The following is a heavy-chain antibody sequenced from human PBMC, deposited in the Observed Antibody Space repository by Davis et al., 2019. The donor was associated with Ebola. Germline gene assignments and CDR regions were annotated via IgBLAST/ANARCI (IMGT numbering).Heavy chain of an antibody. CDR1: GGSFSGYY. CDR3: ARGWLVHGSWYYYYMDV. V-gene: IGHV4-34*01. J-gene: IGHJ6*03. D-gene: IGHD6-19*01. CDR2: INHSGST. Sequence: PSETLSLTCAVYGGSFSGYYWSWIRQPPGKGLEWIGEINHSGSTNYNPSLKSRVTISVDTSKNQFSLKLSSVTAADTAVYYCARGWLVHGSWYYYYMDVWGKGTTVTVSS.